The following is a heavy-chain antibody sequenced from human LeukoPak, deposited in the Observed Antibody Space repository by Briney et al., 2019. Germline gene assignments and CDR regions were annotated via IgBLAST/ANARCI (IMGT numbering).Heavy chain of an antibody. CDR3: AGAPSTVTKTDAFDI. J-gene: IGHJ3*02. CDR2: INPSGGST. D-gene: IGHD4-17*01. V-gene: IGHV1-46*01. Sequence: GASVKVSCKASGHTFTSYYMHWVRQAPGQGLEWMGIINPSGGSTSYAQKFQGRVTMTRDTSTSTVYMELSSLRSEDTAVYYCAGAPSTVTKTDAFDIWGQGTMVTVSS. CDR1: GHTFTSYY.